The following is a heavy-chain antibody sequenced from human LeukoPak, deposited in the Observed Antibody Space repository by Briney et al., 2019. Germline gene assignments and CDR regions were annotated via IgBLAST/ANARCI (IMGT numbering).Heavy chain of an antibody. CDR1: GYTLTSFG. V-gene: IGHV7-4-1*02. Sequence: ASVKVSCKASGYTLTSFGMNWVRQAPGQGLEWMGWINTNTGNPTYAQGFTGRFVFSLDTSVNTAYLQISSLKAEDTAVYYCARGTGYYHSSGYYVEVFDSWGQGTLVTVSS. D-gene: IGHD3-22*01. CDR2: INTNTGNP. CDR3: ARGTGYYHSSGYYVEVFDS. J-gene: IGHJ4*02.